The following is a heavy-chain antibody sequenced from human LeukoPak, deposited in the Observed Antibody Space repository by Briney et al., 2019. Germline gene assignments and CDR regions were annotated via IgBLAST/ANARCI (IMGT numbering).Heavy chain of an antibody. D-gene: IGHD6-19*01. J-gene: IGHJ3*02. CDR1: GFTFSSSG. CDR2: IRYDGSNK. Sequence: GGSLRLSCAASGFTFSSSGMHWVRQAPGKGLEWVAFIRYDGSNKYYADSVTGRFTISRYNSKNALYLQMNSLRAEDTAVYYCAKERYSSGYFDIWGQGTMVTVSS. CDR3: AKERYSSGYFDI. V-gene: IGHV3-30*02.